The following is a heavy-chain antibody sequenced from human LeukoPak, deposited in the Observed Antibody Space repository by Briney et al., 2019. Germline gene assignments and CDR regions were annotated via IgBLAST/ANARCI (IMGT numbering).Heavy chain of an antibody. D-gene: IGHD2-8*01. J-gene: IGHJ4*02. Sequence: SQTLSLTCTVSGGSISSGSYYRSWIRQPAGKGLEWIGRIYTSGSTNYNPSLKSRVTISVDTSKNQFSLKLSSVTAADTAVYYCARGVLMVYAHTPSFDYWGQGTLVTVSS. CDR2: IYTSGST. CDR1: GGSISSGSYY. CDR3: ARGVLMVYAHTPSFDY. V-gene: IGHV4-61*02.